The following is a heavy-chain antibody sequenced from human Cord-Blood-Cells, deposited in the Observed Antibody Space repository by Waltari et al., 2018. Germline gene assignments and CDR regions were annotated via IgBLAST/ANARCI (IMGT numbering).Heavy chain of an antibody. CDR1: GFTFSSYA. CDR2: ISGSGGSK. J-gene: IGHJ4*02. V-gene: IGHV3-23*01. D-gene: IGHD6-6*01. Sequence: EVQLLESGGGLVQPGGSLRLSCAASGFTFSSYALGWVRPAPGKGLEWVSAISGSGGSKYYADSVKGRFTISRDNSKNTLYLQMNSLRAEDTAVYYCAKDPWAYSSSSSYHYFDYWGQGTLVTVSS. CDR3: AKDPWAYSSSSSYHYFDY.